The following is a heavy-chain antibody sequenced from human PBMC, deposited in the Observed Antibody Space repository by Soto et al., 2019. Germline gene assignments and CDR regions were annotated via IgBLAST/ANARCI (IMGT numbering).Heavy chain of an antibody. CDR1: GGTFSSYA. Sequence: GASVKVSCKASGGTFSSYAISWVRQAPGQGLEWMGGIIPIFGTANYAQKFQGRVTITADESTSTAYMELSSLRSEDTAVYYCARAIFSSSWSRGGYYYYYGMDVWGQGTTVTVSS. V-gene: IGHV1-69*13. CDR3: ARAIFSSSWSRGGYYYYYGMDV. J-gene: IGHJ6*02. CDR2: IIPIFGTA. D-gene: IGHD6-13*01.